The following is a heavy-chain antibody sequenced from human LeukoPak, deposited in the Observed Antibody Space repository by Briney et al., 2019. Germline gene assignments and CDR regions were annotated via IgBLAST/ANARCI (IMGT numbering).Heavy chain of an antibody. J-gene: IGHJ3*02. Sequence: ASLKVSCKASGGTFSSYAISWVRQAPGQGLEWMGGIIPIFGTANYAQKFQGRVTITADESTSTAYMELSSLRCEDTAVYYCATRNIKKYSSSWYRIAFDIWGQGTMVTVSS. CDR3: ATRNIKKYSSSWYRIAFDI. CDR1: GGTFSSYA. D-gene: IGHD6-13*01. V-gene: IGHV1-69*13. CDR2: IIPIFGTA.